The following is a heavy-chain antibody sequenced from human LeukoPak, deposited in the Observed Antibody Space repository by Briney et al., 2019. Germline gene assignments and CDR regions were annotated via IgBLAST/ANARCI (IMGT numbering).Heavy chain of an antibody. D-gene: IGHD6-19*01. CDR3: ARSSVADPYNWFDP. Sequence: SETLSLTCTVSGGSISSYYWSWIRQPAGKGLEWIGRIYTSGSTNYNPSLKSRVTISVDKSKNQFSLKLSSVTAADTAVYYCARSSVADPYNWFDPWGQETLVTVSS. CDR2: IYTSGST. CDR1: GGSISSYY. J-gene: IGHJ5*02. V-gene: IGHV4-4*07.